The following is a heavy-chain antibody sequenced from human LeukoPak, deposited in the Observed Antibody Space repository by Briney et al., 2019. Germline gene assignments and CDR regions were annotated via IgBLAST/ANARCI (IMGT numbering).Heavy chain of an antibody. V-gene: IGHV1-2*02. CDR2: INPNSGGT. CDR1: GYTFTGYY. J-gene: IGHJ6*02. D-gene: IGHD6-19*01. Sequence: GASVKVSCKASGYTFTGYYMHWVRQAPGQGLEWMGWINPNSGGTNYAQKFQGRVTMTRDTSISTAYMELSRLRSDDTAVYYCARVYSSGWYYYYGMDVWGQGTTVTVSS. CDR3: ARVYSSGWYYYYGMDV.